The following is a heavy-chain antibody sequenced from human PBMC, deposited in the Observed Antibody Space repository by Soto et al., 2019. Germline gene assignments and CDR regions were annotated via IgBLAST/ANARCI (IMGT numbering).Heavy chain of an antibody. D-gene: IGHD5-18*01. CDR3: AKGRTAMVTGY. J-gene: IGHJ4*02. Sequence: EVQLLESGGGLVQPGGPLRLSCAASGFTFSSYAMSWVRQAPGKGLEWVSAISGSGGSTYYADSVKGRFTISRDNSKNTLNLQMNSLRAEDKAVYYCAKGRTAMVTGYWGQGTLVTVSS. CDR2: ISGSGGST. CDR1: GFTFSSYA. V-gene: IGHV3-23*01.